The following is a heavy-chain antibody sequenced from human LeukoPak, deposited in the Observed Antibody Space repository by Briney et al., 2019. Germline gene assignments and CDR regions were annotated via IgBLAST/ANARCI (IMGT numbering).Heavy chain of an antibody. Sequence: PGGSLRLSCAASGFTFSNYGMHWVRQAPGKGLEWVAIISYDGSNKNHADSVKGRFSISRDNSENTLYLQMNSLRAEDTAVYYCAKPTPLLSAAMAGSEYWGQGTLVTVSS. CDR1: GFTFSNYG. V-gene: IGHV3-30*18. CDR2: ISYDGSNK. J-gene: IGHJ4*02. D-gene: IGHD2-2*01. CDR3: AKPTPLLSAAMAGSEY.